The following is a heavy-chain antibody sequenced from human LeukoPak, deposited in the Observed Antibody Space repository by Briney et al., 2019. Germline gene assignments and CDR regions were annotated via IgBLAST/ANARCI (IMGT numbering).Heavy chain of an antibody. CDR1: GGSISSSSYY. V-gene: IGHV4-39*01. D-gene: IGHD4-17*01. Sequence: ETQSLTCTVSGGSISSSSYYWGWIRQPPGKGLEWIGSMYYSGSTYYNPSLKSRVTISVDTSKNQFSLKLSSVTAADTAVYYSARHIDMRTTRTPFDYWGQGTLVTVSS. CDR2: MYYSGST. CDR3: ARHIDMRTTRTPFDY. J-gene: IGHJ4*02.